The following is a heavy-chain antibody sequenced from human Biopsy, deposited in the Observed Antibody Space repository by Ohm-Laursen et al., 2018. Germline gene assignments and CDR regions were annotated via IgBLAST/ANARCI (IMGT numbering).Heavy chain of an antibody. Sequence: SLRLSCSASGFTFSDYYMSWIRQAPGKGLEWISYLSSRGSNIYYADSVKGRFTISRDNAKNVLWLQMNSLRVDDTAMYYCVKDIRRYFYGMDVWGQGTTVTVS. D-gene: IGHD3-10*01. V-gene: IGHV3-11*01. CDR3: VKDIRRYFYGMDV. CDR2: LSSRGSNI. CDR1: GFTFSDYY. J-gene: IGHJ6*02.